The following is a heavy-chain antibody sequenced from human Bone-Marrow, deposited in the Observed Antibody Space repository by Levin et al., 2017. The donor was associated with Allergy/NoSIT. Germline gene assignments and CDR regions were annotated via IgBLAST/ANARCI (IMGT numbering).Heavy chain of an antibody. CDR1: GLNVTNNY. D-gene: IGHD6-6*01. V-gene: IGHV3-53*01. Sequence: SCTASGLNVTNNYMSWVRQAPGKGLEWISVLFRGGTTYYAHPVKGRFTISRDTSKNTLILEMNSLRVEDTAIYYCARTYSSSSAYFDFWGQGTLVTVSS. CDR2: LFRGGTT. J-gene: IGHJ4*02. CDR3: ARTYSSSSAYFDF.